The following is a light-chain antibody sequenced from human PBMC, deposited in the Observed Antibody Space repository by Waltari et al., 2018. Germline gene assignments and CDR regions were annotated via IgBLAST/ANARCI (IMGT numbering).Light chain of an antibody. Sequence: GRARARVGRTLAWNQRKPRQAPRLLICGSFIRAAGIADRFSGSVSGTDFSLTISRLEPEDFAVYYCQHYVRLPVTFGQGTKVEIK. CDR1: ARVGRT. CDR2: GSF. V-gene: IGKV3-20*01. CDR3: QHYVRLPVT. J-gene: IGKJ1*01.